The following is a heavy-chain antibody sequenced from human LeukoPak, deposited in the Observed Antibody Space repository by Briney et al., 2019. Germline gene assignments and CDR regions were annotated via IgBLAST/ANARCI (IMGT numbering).Heavy chain of an antibody. CDR1: GGSISSSCYY. Sequence: SETLSLTCTVSGGSISSSCYYWNWIRRPPGKGLEWIGYIYYNGNTNYSPSLKSRVTMSVDTSKNLFSLKVSSVTAADTAVYYCARGRSNYYGMDVWGQGTTVTVSS. J-gene: IGHJ6*02. D-gene: IGHD1-26*01. CDR3: ARGRSNYYGMDV. V-gene: IGHV4-61*01. CDR2: IYYNGNT.